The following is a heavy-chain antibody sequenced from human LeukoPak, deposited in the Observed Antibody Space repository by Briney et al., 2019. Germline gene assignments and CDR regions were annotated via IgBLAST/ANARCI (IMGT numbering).Heavy chain of an antibody. CDR2: ISYDGSNK. CDR3: ARVMSWNLIDAFDI. V-gene: IGHV3-30*01. J-gene: IGHJ3*02. CDR1: GFTFSSYA. Sequence: GGSLRLSCAASGFTFSSYAMHWVRQAPGKGLEWVAVISYDGSNKYYADPVKGRFTISRDNSKNTLYLQMNSLRAEDTAVYYCARVMSWNLIDAFDIWGQGTMVTVSS. D-gene: IGHD1-7*01.